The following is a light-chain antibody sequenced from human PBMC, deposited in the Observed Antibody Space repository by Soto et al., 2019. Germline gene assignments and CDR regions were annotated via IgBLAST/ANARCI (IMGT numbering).Light chain of an antibody. V-gene: IGLV9-49*01. Sequence: QSVLTQPPSASASLGASVTLTCTLSSGYSYDRVDWYQQRPGKGPRFVMRVGTGGIEGSKGDGIPDRFSVLGSGLNRYLTIKNIREEDESDYYCGTDHGSGSYLVWLFGGGTKLTVL. CDR1: SGYSYDR. CDR2: VGTGGIEG. CDR3: GTDHGSGSYLVWL. J-gene: IGLJ2*01.